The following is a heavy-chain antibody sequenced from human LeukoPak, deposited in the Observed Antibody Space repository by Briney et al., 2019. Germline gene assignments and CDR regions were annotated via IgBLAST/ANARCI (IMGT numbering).Heavy chain of an antibody. J-gene: IGHJ4*02. V-gene: IGHV3-74*01. CDR1: GFTFSRYW. CDR3: ARGADTGYSSDS. CDR2: INSDGRST. Sequence: GGSLRLSCVASGFTFSRYWMHWVRQAPGKGLVWVSRINSDGRSTNYADSVKGRFSISRDNAENTLYLQMNSLRVEDTAVYYCARGADTGYSSDSWGQGTLVTVSS. D-gene: IGHD3-9*01.